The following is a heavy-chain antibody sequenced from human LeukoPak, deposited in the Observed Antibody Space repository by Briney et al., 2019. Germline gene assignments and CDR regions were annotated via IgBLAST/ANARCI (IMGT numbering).Heavy chain of an antibody. CDR3: AKMSYYYDSSDASFDY. Sequence: PGGSLRLSCAASGFTFSSSAMSWVRQAPGKGLEWVSAISNNGGYTYYADSVQGRFTISRDNSKNTLYLQMNSLRAEDTAVYYCAKMSYYYDSSDASFDYWGQGTLVTVSS. V-gene: IGHV3-23*01. CDR2: ISNNGGYT. J-gene: IGHJ4*02. CDR1: GFTFSSSA. D-gene: IGHD3-22*01.